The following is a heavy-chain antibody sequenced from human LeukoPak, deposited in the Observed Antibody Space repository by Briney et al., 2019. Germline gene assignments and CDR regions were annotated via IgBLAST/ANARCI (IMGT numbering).Heavy chain of an antibody. CDR2: ISYDGSNK. J-gene: IGHJ6*02. D-gene: IGHD6-19*01. Sequence: PGGSLRLSCAASGFTFSSYAMHWVRQAPGEGLEWVAVISYDGSNKYYADSVKGRFTISRDNSKNTLYLQMNSLRAEDTAVYYCARVRDIAVAYYYYYGMDVWGQGTTVTVSS. V-gene: IGHV3-30-3*01. CDR3: ARVRDIAVAYYYYYGMDV. CDR1: GFTFSSYA.